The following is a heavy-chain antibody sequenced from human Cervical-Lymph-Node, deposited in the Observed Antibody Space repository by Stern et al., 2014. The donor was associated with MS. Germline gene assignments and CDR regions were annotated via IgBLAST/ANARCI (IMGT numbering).Heavy chain of an antibody. CDR2: VHWDDDK. Sequence: QITLKESGPTLVKPTQTLTLTCTFSGFSLSTSGVGVGWVRQPPGKALDWLALVHWDDDKRYSPSLKSRLTITKDTSKNQVVLTMTNMDPVDTGTYYCAGVTRATQYYYGMDVWGQGTTVTVSS. D-gene: IGHD3-10*01. J-gene: IGHJ6*02. CDR3: AGVTRATQYYYGMDV. V-gene: IGHV2-5*02. CDR1: GFSLSTSGVG.